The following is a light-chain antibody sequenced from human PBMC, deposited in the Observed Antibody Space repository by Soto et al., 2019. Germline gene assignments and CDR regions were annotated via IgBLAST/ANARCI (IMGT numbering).Light chain of an antibody. CDR2: DVS. CDR1: SSDVGGYNY. V-gene: IGLV2-14*01. CDR3: SSYTGSNTPVV. Sequence: QSALTQPASVSGSPGQSITISCTGTSSDVGGYNYASWYQQHPGKAPNLIIFDVSNRPSGVSNRFSGSKSGNSASLTISGLQAEDEADYYCSSYTGSNTPVVFGGGTQLTVL. J-gene: IGLJ2*01.